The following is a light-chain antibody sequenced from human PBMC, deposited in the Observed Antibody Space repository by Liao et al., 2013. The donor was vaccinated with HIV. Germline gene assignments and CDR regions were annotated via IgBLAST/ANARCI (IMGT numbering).Light chain of an antibody. CDR3: QVWDSSSDVV. CDR2: YDH. J-gene: IGLJ2*01. V-gene: IGLV3-21*01. Sequence: SYELTQPPSVSVAPGKTARITCGGNNIGSKSVHWYQQKPGQAPVLVIYYDHVRPSRIPERFSGSNSGNTATLTISRVEAGDEADYYCQVWDSSSDVVFGGGTKLTVL. CDR1: NIGSKS.